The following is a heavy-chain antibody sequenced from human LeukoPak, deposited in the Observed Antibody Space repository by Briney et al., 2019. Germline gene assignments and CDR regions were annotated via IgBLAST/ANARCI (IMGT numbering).Heavy chain of an antibody. CDR2: ISSGSSTM. J-gene: IGHJ4*02. D-gene: IGHD6-19*01. CDR1: GFTFSRYR. CDR3: MRAGSGWYFDS. V-gene: IGHV3-48*02. Sequence: GGSLRLSCAASGFTFSRYRMNWVRQAPGKGLEWVSYISSGSSTMFYADSVKGRFTISRDNAKNSLYLQMDSLGDEDTGVYYCMRAGSGWYFDSWGQGTLVTVSS.